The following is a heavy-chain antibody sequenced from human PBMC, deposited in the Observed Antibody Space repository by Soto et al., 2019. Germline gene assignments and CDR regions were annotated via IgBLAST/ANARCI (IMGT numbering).Heavy chain of an antibody. Sequence: SETLSLTCTVSGGSISSYYWSWIRQPPGKGLEWIGYIYYSGSTNYNPSLKSRVTISVHTSKTQFSLKLSSVTAADTAVYYCARTYYYGSGSLYYFDYWGQGTLVTVSS. CDR2: IYYSGST. D-gene: IGHD3-10*01. CDR3: ARTYYYGSGSLYYFDY. V-gene: IGHV4-59*01. J-gene: IGHJ4*02. CDR1: GGSISSYY.